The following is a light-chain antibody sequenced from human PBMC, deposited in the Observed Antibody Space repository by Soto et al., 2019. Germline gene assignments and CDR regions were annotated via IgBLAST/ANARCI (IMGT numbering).Light chain of an antibody. V-gene: IGLV2-14*01. Sequence: QSALTQPASVSGSPGQSITISCSGTSTDVGGYNSVSCYQQHAGEAPILILSDVTHRPSVGSRLFSGSKAGYTASLTISGLQVADEADYFCGSFTSRMTDVFGSGTKVTVL. CDR2: DVT. CDR1: STDVGGYNS. J-gene: IGLJ1*01. CDR3: GSFTSRMTDV.